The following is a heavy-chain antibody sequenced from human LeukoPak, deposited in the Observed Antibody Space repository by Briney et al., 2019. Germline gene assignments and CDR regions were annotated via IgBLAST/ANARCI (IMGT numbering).Heavy chain of an antibody. Sequence: SETLSLTCSVSGGSISSYFWSWIRQPPGKGLEWIGYVYFTGTTNYNPSLKSRVTISIDKSRKQLSLKLNSVTTADTAVYYCARTSASYYYYMDVWGNGTTVTISS. CDR3: ARTSASYYYYMDV. CDR2: VYFTGTT. J-gene: IGHJ6*03. CDR1: GGSISSYF. D-gene: IGHD3-3*01. V-gene: IGHV4-59*01.